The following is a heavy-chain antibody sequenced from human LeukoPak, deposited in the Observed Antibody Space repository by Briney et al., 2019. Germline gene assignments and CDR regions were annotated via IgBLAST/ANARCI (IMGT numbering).Heavy chain of an antibody. CDR3: ARRYSSGWWIDY. D-gene: IGHD6-19*01. V-gene: IGHV3-23*01. CDR1: GFTFSDYA. Sequence: GGSLRLSCAASGFTFSDYAMIWVRQAPGKGLEWVSAISNSGGNTYFADSVKGRFTISRDNSKNTLYLQMNTLRAEDTAVYYCARRYSSGWWIDYWGQGTLVTVSS. J-gene: IGHJ4*02. CDR2: ISNSGGNT.